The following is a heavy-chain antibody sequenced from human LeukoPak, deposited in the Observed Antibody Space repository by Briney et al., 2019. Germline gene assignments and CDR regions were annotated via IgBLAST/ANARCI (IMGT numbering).Heavy chain of an antibody. Sequence: GGSLRLSCAASGFTFSSYGMHWVRQAPGKGLEWVAFIRYGGSNKYYADSVKGRFTISRDNSKNTLYLQMNSLRAEDTAVYYCAKDRFVKGSGWYNWFDPWGQGTLVTVSS. V-gene: IGHV3-30*02. CDR2: IRYGGSNK. CDR1: GFTFSSYG. J-gene: IGHJ5*02. D-gene: IGHD6-19*01. CDR3: AKDRFVKGSGWYNWFDP.